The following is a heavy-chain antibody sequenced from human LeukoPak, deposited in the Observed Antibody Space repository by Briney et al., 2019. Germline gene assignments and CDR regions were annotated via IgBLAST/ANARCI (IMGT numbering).Heavy chain of an antibody. CDR2: ISSSGNSI. V-gene: IGHV3-11*04. CDR3: ARRCSSTSCLQD. CDR1: RFTLWNDYY. J-gene: IGHJ1*01. Sequence: GGSLRLSCEASRFTLWNDYYMSWIRQAPGKGLEWVSYISSSGNSIHYADSVKGRFTISRDNAKNSVHLQMNSLRAEDTAVYYCARRCSSTSCLQDWGQGTLVTVSS. D-gene: IGHD2-2*01.